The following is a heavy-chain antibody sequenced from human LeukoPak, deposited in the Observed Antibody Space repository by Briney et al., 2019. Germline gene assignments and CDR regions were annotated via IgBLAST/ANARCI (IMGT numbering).Heavy chain of an antibody. J-gene: IGHJ4*02. Sequence: SETLSLTCTVSGGSISGFYWSWIRQPPGKGLEWIGYMSNNGATTYNPSLKSRVTISIDMSNNHFSLTLKSVTAADTAVYFCAGGSTMIRGAADYWGQGTLVTVSS. CDR2: MSNNGAT. V-gene: IGHV4-59*01. CDR3: AGGSTMIRGAADY. CDR1: GGSISGFY. D-gene: IGHD3-10*01.